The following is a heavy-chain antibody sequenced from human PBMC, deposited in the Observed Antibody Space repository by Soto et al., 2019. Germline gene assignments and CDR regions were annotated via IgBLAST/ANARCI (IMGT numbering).Heavy chain of an antibody. V-gene: IGHV3-23*01. CDR3: AKDLPLAARRGGYFDY. CDR2: ISGSGGST. CDR1: GFTFSSYA. D-gene: IGHD6-6*01. J-gene: IGHJ4*02. Sequence: GGSLRLSCAASGFTFSSYAMSWVRQAPGKVLEWVSAISGSGGSTYYADSVKGRFTISRDNSKNTLYLQMNSLRAEDTAVYYCAKDLPLAARRGGYFDYWGQGTLVTVSS.